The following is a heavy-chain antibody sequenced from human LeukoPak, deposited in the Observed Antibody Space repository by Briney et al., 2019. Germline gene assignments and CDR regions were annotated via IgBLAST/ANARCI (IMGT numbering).Heavy chain of an antibody. CDR2: FFLKGST. CDR1: GYSITSAYY. V-gene: IGHV4-38-2*02. Sequence: SETLSLTCTVSGYSITSAYYWGWIRQPPGKGLEWIGSFFLKGSTYYNPSLKSRVTISVDTSKNQFSLKLSSVTAADTAVYYCARGGIFDYWGQGTLVTVSS. CDR3: ARGGIFDY. J-gene: IGHJ4*02.